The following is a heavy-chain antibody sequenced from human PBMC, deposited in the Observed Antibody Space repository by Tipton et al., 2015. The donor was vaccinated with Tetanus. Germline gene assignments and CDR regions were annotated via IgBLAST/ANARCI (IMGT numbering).Heavy chain of an antibody. J-gene: IGHJ4*02. CDR2: VSYSGRT. D-gene: IGHD2-2*01. CDR3: ARANDECPKKGPFDS. Sequence: TLSLTCTVSGGSVRSGDYSWNWIRQPPGQGLEWLAYVSYSGRTNSNYSLKSRITVSLDASKNQFSLRLTSVTAADTAVYYCARANDECPKKGPFDSWGQGSLVIVSS. V-gene: IGHV4-61*08. CDR1: GGSVRSGDYS.